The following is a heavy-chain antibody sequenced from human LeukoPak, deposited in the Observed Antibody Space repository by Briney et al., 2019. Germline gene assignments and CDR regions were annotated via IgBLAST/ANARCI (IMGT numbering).Heavy chain of an antibody. Sequence: GGSLRLSCAASGFTFSSYEMNWVRQAPGKGLEWVSYISSSGSTIYYADSVKGRFTISRDNAKNSLYLQMNSLRAEDTAVYYCAKDQHSSSWYIDWFDPWGQGTLVTVSS. CDR2: ISSSGSTI. D-gene: IGHD6-13*01. J-gene: IGHJ5*02. CDR1: GFTFSSYE. CDR3: AKDQHSSSWYIDWFDP. V-gene: IGHV3-48*03.